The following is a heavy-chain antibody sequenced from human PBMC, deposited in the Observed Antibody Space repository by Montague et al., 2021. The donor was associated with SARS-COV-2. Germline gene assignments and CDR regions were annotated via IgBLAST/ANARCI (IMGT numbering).Heavy chain of an antibody. D-gene: IGHD1-7*01. Sequence: SETLSLTCTVSGGTISGSNYYWAWIRKTTGKGTEWIGSIYYSGSTDENTSLKNRVSISVDTSKNQFSLKLNSVTAADTAVYYCARLLLELPGDYWGQGTLVTVSS. CDR3: ARLLLELPGDY. CDR2: IYYSGST. CDR1: GGTISGSNYY. J-gene: IGHJ4*02. V-gene: IGHV4-39*01.